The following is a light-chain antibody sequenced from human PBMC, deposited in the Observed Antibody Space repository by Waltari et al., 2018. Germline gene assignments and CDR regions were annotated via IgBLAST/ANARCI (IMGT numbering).Light chain of an antibody. J-gene: IGLJ3*02. CDR1: SSDVRGSAH. CDR2: DVT. CDR3: ASYTSSKTWV. Sequence: QSALTQPASVSGSPGQSITISCTGTSSDVRGSAHVSWYQQPPGKAPKLMIFDVTKRPSGVSDRFSGSKSGNTASLTMSGLHTEDEADYYCASYTSSKTWVFGGGTKLTVL. V-gene: IGLV2-14*01.